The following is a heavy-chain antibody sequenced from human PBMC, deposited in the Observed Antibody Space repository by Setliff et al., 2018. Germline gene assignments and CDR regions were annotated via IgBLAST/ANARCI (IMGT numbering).Heavy chain of an antibody. D-gene: IGHD3-10*01. CDR1: GYRFIVYY. CDR2: VDPKDGQA. J-gene: IGHJ4*02. CDR3: ATDLAIRGVQFDY. Sequence: ASVKVSCKGSGYRFIVYYIHWMRQTPGKGLEWMGRVDPKDGQAIYAKKFQGRFTITADTSIDTAYMGLSSLTSEDTAVYYCATDLAIRGVQFDYWGRGTLVTVS. V-gene: IGHV1-69-2*01.